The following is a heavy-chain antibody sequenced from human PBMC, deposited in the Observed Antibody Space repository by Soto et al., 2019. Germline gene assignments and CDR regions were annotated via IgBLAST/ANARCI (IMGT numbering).Heavy chain of an antibody. Sequence: GGSLRLSCAASGFTFDDYAMHWVRQAPGKGLEWVSGISWNSGSIGYADSVKGRFTISRDNAKNSLYLQMNSLRAEDTALYYCAKDFQGAAGDDAFDIWGEGTLVTV. CDR3: AKDFQGAAGDDAFDI. D-gene: IGHD6-13*01. CDR1: GFTFDDYA. V-gene: IGHV3-9*01. J-gene: IGHJ3*02. CDR2: ISWNSGSI.